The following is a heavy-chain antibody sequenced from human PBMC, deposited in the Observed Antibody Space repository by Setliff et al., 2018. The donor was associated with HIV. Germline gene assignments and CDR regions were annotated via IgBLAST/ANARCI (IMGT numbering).Heavy chain of an antibody. CDR3: ARQRSIAARSNSAFDI. CDR2: IYPGDSDT. CDR1: RYSFTSYW. V-gene: IGHV5-51*01. D-gene: IGHD6-6*01. J-gene: IGHJ3*02. Sequence: GESLKISCKGSRYSFTSYWITWVRQMPGKGLEWRGIIYPGDSDTRYSPSFQGQVTISADKSISTAYLQWSSLKASDTAMYYCARQRSIAARSNSAFDIWGQGTMVTVSS.